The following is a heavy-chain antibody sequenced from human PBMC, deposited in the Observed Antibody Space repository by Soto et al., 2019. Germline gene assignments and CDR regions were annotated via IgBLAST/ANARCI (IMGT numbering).Heavy chain of an antibody. V-gene: IGHV4-39*01. J-gene: IGHJ5*02. D-gene: IGHD1-26*01. Sequence: QLQLQESGPGLVKPSETLSLTCTVSGGSISSSNYYWGWIRQPPGKGLEWIGSIYYSGSTYYNPSLKSRVTISVDTSKNQFSLKLSSVTAADTAVYYCATQEVGGSYVYTFDPWGQGTRVTVSS. CDR2: IYYSGST. CDR1: GGSISSSNYY. CDR3: ATQEVGGSYVYTFDP.